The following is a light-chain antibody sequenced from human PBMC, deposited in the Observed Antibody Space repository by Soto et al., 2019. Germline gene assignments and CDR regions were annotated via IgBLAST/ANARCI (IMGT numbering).Light chain of an antibody. CDR2: LAS. Sequence: EIVLTQSPGTLSLSPGETATLSCRASETISNNYVAWYQQRPGQAPRLLIYLASNRAAGIPARFRGSGSGADSTLTIILLEPEDFAVHLGQQYGSSAWTVGQGNKVDIK. CDR3: QQYGSSAWT. J-gene: IGKJ1*01. CDR1: ETISNNY. V-gene: IGKV3-20*01.